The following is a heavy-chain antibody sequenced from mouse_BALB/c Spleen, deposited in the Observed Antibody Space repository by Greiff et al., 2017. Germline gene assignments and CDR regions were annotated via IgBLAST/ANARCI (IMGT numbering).Heavy chain of an antibody. CDR3: ARGYDGYPFDY. Sequence: QVQLQQPGAELVKPGASVKLSCKASGYTFTSYWMHWVKQRPGQGLEWIGEIDPSDSYTNYNQKFKGKATLTVDKSSSTAYMQLSSLTSEDSAVYYCARGYDGYPFDYWGQGTTLTVSS. V-gene: IGHV1-69*02. CDR2: IDPSDSYT. J-gene: IGHJ2*01. CDR1: GYTFTSYW. D-gene: IGHD2-3*01.